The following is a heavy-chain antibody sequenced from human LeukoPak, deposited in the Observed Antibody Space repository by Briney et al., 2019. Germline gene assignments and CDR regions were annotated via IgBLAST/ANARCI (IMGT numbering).Heavy chain of an antibody. CDR1: GGSISSYY. CDR2: IYTSGST. V-gene: IGHV4-4*07. CDR3: ARDYSWRAAINWFDP. J-gene: IGHJ5*02. D-gene: IGHD6-25*01. Sequence: SETLSLTCTVSGGSISSYYWSWIRQPAGKGLEWIGRIYTSGSTNYNPSTKRRITMSVNTSKNPFTLKLSFVTAADTAVYYCARDYSWRAAINWFDPWGQGTLVTVSS.